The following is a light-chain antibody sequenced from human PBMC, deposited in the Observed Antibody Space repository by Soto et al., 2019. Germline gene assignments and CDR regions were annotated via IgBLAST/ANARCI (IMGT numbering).Light chain of an antibody. V-gene: IGKV1-5*01. CDR1: QSISGS. CDR2: DAS. CDR3: QQYKTSPLT. J-gene: IGKJ4*01. Sequence: DIPMTQSPSTLPASVGDRVTITCRASQSISGSLAWYQQKPGKAPKLLIYDASSLESGVPSRFSGSGSGTEFTLTISSLQPDDFATYYCQQYKTSPLTFGGGTKVEIK.